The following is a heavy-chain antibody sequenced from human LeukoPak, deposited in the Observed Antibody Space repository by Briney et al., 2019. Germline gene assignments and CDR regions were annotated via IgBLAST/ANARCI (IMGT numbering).Heavy chain of an antibody. CDR1: GYTFTSYD. D-gene: IGHD2-2*01. Sequence: ASVKVSCKASGYTFTSYDINWVRQATGQGLEWMGWMNPNSGNTGYAQKLQGRVTMTRNTSISTAYMELSSLRSEDTAVYYCARGVRRCGSSTSCYIYYFDYWGQGTLVTVSS. J-gene: IGHJ4*02. CDR2: MNPNSGNT. V-gene: IGHV1-8*01. CDR3: ARGVRRCGSSTSCYIYYFDY.